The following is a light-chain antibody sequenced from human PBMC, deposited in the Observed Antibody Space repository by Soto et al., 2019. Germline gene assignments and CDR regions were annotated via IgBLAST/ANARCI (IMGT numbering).Light chain of an antibody. J-gene: IGLJ1*01. CDR1: SSEFGCYNY. V-gene: IGLV2-14*01. CDR3: NSYTSSSTPYV. Sequence: QSVLTQPASVFGSPGTAITISCPGNSSEFGCYNYVSWYQQHPGKAPKLMIYDVSNRPSGVSNRFSGSRSGNTASLTISGLQAEDEADYYCNSYTSSSTPYVFGTGTKVTVL. CDR2: DVS.